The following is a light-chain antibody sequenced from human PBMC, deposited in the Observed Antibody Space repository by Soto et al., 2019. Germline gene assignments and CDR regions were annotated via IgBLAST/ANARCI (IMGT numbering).Light chain of an antibody. CDR3: QHYNSDPWT. Sequence: DLAMTQSPSPLSASVGARVTITCRARQTIRRWLAWYQQRPGKAPTVLIYDASTLESGVPARFSGSGSETQFSLTISSLQPEDSATYYCQHYNSDPWTFGQGTKVEIK. CDR2: DAS. V-gene: IGKV1-5*01. CDR1: QTIRRW. J-gene: IGKJ1*01.